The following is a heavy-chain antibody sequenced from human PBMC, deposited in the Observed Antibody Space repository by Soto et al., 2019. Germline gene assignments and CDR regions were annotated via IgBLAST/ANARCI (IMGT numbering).Heavy chain of an antibody. D-gene: IGHD1-26*01. CDR2: IYDSGST. J-gene: IGHJ5*02. CDR1: GGSITSSSYY. V-gene: IGHV4-61*05. Sequence: SETLSLTCTVSGGSITSSSYYWSWIRQPPGKGLEWIGYIYDSGSTKYNPSLQSRVALSVDTTKNQFSLKLPSVTAADTAFYFCASVEGTPMVAGDEYYYASDAWGQGTLVTVSS. CDR3: ASVEGTPMVAGDEYYYASDA.